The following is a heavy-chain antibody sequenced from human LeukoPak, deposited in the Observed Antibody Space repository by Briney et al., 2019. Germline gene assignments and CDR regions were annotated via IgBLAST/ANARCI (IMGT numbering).Heavy chain of an antibody. D-gene: IGHD2-2*01. Sequence: SETLSLTCTVYGGSSSDYYWSWIRQPPGKGLEWIGYISHSGSTYYNPSLKSRVTISVDRSKNQFSLKLSSVTAADTAVYYCARRLEVPGGIGWFDPWGQGTLVTVSS. CDR2: ISHSGST. CDR3: ARRLEVPGGIGWFDP. V-gene: IGHV4-34*01. CDR1: GGSSSDYY. J-gene: IGHJ5*02.